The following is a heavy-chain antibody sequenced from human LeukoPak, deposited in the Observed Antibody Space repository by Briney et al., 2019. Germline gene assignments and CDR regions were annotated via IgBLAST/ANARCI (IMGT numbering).Heavy chain of an antibody. CDR2: ISSDGGRT. J-gene: IGHJ4*02. CDR3: VKDRWVDY. V-gene: IGHV3-64D*06. Sequence: PGGSLRLSCSVSGFSLSSFAMHWFRQAPGKGLEYVSSISSDGGRTYYADSVKGRFTISRDNSKNTLSLQMSSLRAEDTAVYYCVKDRWVDYWGQGTLVSVST. D-gene: IGHD1-26*01. CDR1: GFSLSSFA.